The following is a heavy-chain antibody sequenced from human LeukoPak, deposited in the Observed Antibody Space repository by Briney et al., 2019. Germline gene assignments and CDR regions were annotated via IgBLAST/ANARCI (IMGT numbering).Heavy chain of an antibody. J-gene: IGHJ4*02. V-gene: IGHV4-4*07. CDR2: IYTSGSI. Sequence: SETLSLTCTVTGGSISSYYWSWIRQPAGKGLEWIGRIYTSGSINYNPSLKSRVTMSLDTSKNQVSLNLTSVTAADTAVYYCSRESGPFSPFGFWGQGTLVSVHS. CDR3: SRESGPFSPFGF. CDR1: GGSISSYY. D-gene: IGHD1-26*01.